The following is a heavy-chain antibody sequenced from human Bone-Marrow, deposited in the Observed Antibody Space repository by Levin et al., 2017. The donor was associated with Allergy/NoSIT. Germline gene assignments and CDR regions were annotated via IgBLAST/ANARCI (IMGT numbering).Heavy chain of an antibody. V-gene: IGHV3-23*01. Sequence: TGGSLRLSCAASGFAFSKYAMSWVRQAPGKGLEWVSGISGSGGNTYYADSVKGRFIISRDNSRDTLSLQMNSLRVEDTAVYYCVQDRQWLVPPNRVDYWGQGALVAVTS. CDR2: ISGSGGNT. CDR3: VQDRQWLVPPNRVDY. D-gene: IGHD6-19*01. CDR1: GFAFSKYA. J-gene: IGHJ4*02.